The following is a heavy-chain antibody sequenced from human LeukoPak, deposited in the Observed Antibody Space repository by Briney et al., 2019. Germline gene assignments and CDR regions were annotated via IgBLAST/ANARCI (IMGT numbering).Heavy chain of an antibody. CDR2: VGHSGSA. V-gene: IGHV4-34*01. CDR3: ATRRDYSDTSGNSYDALDI. J-gene: IGHJ3*02. Sequence: SETLSLTCAVSGGSFSAFFWRWIRQPPGKGLEWIGDVGHSGSADYNPSLKSRVTVSADPSKTQFSLKLTSVTAADTAVYYCATRRDYSDTSGNSYDALDIWGQGTMVTVSS. D-gene: IGHD3-22*01. CDR1: GGSFSAFF.